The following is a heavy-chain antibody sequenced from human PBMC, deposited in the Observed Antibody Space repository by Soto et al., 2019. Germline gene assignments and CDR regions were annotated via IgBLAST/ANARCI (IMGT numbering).Heavy chain of an antibody. D-gene: IGHD3-16*01. CDR3: VKMDPSFEGGEGFDP. CDR1: GDTFSNFA. V-gene: IGHV1-69*01. CDR2: IIPIFGKV. J-gene: IGHJ5*02. Sequence: QVQLVQSGAEVRKPGSSVKVSCQASGDTFSNFAITWVRQAPGQGLDWMGGIIPIFGKVYYAHEFQGRVTITADEATSTAYMELVSLRSDDTATYYCVKMDPSFEGGEGFDPWGQGTLVTVSS.